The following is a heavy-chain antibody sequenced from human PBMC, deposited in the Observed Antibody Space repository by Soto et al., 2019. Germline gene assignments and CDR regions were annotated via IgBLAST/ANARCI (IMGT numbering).Heavy chain of an antibody. D-gene: IGHD1-26*01. Sequence: LXLSCVGSGFTFRNYVMHSVRQPPGKGLEWVALISDDGDKRYYADSVRGRLIISRDNSKDTLYLQMNSLGPDDTAVYFCAKARVRIVGANSFDYWGQGTPVSVSS. CDR3: AKARVRIVGANSFDY. J-gene: IGHJ4*02. V-gene: IGHV3-30*02. CDR1: GFTFRNYV. CDR2: ISDDGDKR.